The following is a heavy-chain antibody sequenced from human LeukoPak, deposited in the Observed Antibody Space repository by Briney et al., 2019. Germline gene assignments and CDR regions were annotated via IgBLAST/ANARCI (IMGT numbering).Heavy chain of an antibody. CDR2: ISAYNGNT. D-gene: IGHD6-13*01. CDR1: GYTFTSYC. J-gene: IGHJ4*02. V-gene: IGHV1-18*01. Sequence: ASVKVSFKASGYTFTSYCISLVRQAPGQGLEWVGWISAYNGNTNYAQKLQGRVTMTTDTSTSTAYMELRSLRSDDTAVYYCARDPAPYSSSWYALHFDYWGQGTLVTVSS. CDR3: ARDPAPYSSSWYALHFDY.